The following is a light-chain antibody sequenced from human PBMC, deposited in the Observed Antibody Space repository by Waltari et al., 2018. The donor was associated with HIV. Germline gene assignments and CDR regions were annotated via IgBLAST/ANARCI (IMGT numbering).Light chain of an antibody. J-gene: IGKJ1*01. CDR2: LGS. CDR3: MQALQTPRT. CDR1: QSLYHRNGYNY. V-gene: IGKV2-28*01. Sequence: ILMTQSPLSLPVNPGEPASISCRSSQSLYHRNGYNYLDWYVQRPGQAPQLLIYLGSVRASGVPDRFSGSGSGTDFTLDISRLEAEDVGVYYCMQALQTPRTFGQGTNVEI.